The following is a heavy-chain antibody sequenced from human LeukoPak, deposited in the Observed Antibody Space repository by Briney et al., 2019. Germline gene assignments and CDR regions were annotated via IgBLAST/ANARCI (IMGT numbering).Heavy chain of an antibody. J-gene: IGHJ3*02. CDR1: GGSISSGGYS. CDR2: IYHSGST. D-gene: IGHD5-12*01. Sequence: SETLSLTCAVSGGSISSGGYSWSWIRQPPGKGLEWIGYIYHSGSTYYNPSLKSRVTISVDRSKNQFSLKLSSVTTADTAVYYRAREDPTRHDAFDIWGQGTMVTVSS. V-gene: IGHV4-30-2*01. CDR3: AREDPTRHDAFDI.